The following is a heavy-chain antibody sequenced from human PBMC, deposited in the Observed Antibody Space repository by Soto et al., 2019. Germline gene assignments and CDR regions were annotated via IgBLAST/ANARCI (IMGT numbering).Heavy chain of an antibody. Sequence: GGSLRLSCAASGFTVSSYEMNWVRQAPGKGLEWVSYISSGGTTIYYADSVKGRFTISRDNAKNSLDLQRNSRRADDTAIYYCARALDFWSGYLSDWGQGTLVTVSS. CDR3: ARALDFWSGYLSD. CDR1: GFTVSSYE. D-gene: IGHD3-3*01. J-gene: IGHJ4*02. V-gene: IGHV3-48*03. CDR2: ISSGGTTI.